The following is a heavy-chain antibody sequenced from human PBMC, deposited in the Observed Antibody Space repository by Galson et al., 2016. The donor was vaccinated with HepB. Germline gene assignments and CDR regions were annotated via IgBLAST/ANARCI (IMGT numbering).Heavy chain of an antibody. Sequence: SLRLSCAASGFTFNAHWMNWVRQAPGKGLEWVANIRGDGIVSYYAESVRGRFTISSDNAKNSLYLQMNGRRVDETAVYYCSREMTGSYFDWGQGTLVTVSS. J-gene: IGHJ4*02. V-gene: IGHV3-7*01. D-gene: IGHD3-10*01. CDR2: IRGDGIVS. CDR1: GFTFNAHW. CDR3: SREMTGSYFD.